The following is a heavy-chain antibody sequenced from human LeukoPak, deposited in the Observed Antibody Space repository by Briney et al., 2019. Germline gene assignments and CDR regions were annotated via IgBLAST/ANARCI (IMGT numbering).Heavy chain of an antibody. D-gene: IGHD3-10*01. CDR2: ISGSGGST. CDR1: GFTFSSYA. V-gene: IGHV3-23*01. Sequence: GGSLRLSCAASGFTFSSYAMSWVRQAPGKGLEWVSAISGSGGSTYYADSVKGRFTISRDNSKNTLYLQMNSLRAEDTAVYYCAKVFGSGSYFVYQYYFDYWGQGTLVTVSS. CDR3: AKVFGSGSYFVYQYYFDY. J-gene: IGHJ4*02.